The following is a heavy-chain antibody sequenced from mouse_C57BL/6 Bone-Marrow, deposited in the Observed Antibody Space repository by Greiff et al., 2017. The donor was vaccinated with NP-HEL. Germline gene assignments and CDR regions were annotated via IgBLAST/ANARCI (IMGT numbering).Heavy chain of an antibody. Sequence: EVKVEESGGGLVQPGGSMKLSCAASGFTFSDAWMDWVRQSPEKGLEWVAEIRNNANNHATNYAVSVQGRLTISRDASTSSVYLPMNSLRAEDTGGYYGTAIEGDAMDYWGQGTSVTVSS. CDR3: TAIEGDAMDY. CDR1: GFTFSDAW. V-gene: IGHV6-6*01. J-gene: IGHJ4*01. CDR2: IRNNANNHAT.